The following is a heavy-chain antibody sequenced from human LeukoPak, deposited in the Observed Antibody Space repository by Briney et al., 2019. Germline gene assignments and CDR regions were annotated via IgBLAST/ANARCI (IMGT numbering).Heavy chain of an antibody. V-gene: IGHV1-46*01. CDR2: INPSGGST. Sequence: GASVKVSCKASGYTFTSYYMHWVRQAPGQGLEWMGIINPSGGSTSYAQKFQGRVTMTRDTSTSTVYMELSSLRSEDTAVYYCARARYSSSWYPDYYYYYMDVWGKGTTVTVSS. D-gene: IGHD6-13*01. CDR1: GYTFTSYY. CDR3: ARARYSSSWYPDYYYYYMDV. J-gene: IGHJ6*03.